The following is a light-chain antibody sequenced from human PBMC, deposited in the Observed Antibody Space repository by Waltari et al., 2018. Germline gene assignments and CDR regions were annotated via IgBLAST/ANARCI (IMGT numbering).Light chain of an antibody. J-gene: IGLJ3*02. CDR1: SSDVGGSNY. Sequence: QSALTQPASVSGSPGQSITISCTGTSSDVGGSNYVSWYQQHPGKVPKLMIYDVSNRPSGVSNRFSACKAGNTAYLTISGLQAEDEADYYCSSYTSSSTRVFGGGTKLTV. CDR3: SSYTSSSTRV. CDR2: DVS. V-gene: IGLV2-14*03.